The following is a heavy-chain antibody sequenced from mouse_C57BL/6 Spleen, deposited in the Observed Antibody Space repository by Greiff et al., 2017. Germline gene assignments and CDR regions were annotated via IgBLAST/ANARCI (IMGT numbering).Heavy chain of an antibody. CDR1: GYAFSSSW. CDR2: IYPGDGDT. V-gene: IGHV1-82*01. J-gene: IGHJ2*01. Sequence: QVQLKESGPELVKPGASVKISCKASGYAFSSSWMNWVKQRPGKGLEWIGRIYPGDGDTNYNGKFKGKATLTADKSSSTAYMQLSSLTSEDSAVYFCARGYDYFDYWGQGTTLTVSS. CDR3: ARGYDYFDY. D-gene: IGHD2-3*01.